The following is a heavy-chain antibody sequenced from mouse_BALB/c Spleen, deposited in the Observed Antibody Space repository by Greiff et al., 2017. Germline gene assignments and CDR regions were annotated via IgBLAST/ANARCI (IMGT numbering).Heavy chain of an antibody. CDR1: GFTFSSFG. J-gene: IGHJ1*01. CDR2: ISSGSSTI. V-gene: IGHV5-17*02. CDR3: ARRGKNGDFDV. Sequence: DVQLVESGGGLVQPGGSRKLSCAASGFTFSSFGMHWVRQAPEKGLEWVAYISSGSSTIYYADTVKGRFTISRDKPKNTLFLQMTSLRSEDTAMYYCARRGKNGDFDVWGAGTTVTVSS.